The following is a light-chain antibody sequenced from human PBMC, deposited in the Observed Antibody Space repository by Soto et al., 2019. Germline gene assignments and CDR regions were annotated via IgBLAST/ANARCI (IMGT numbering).Light chain of an antibody. J-gene: IGKJ1*01. Sequence: EILMTQSPATLSVSPGERATLSCRASQSVSSNLAWYQQKPGQAPRLLIFGASTRATGIPARFSGSGSGTEFTLTISSLQSEDFAVYYCQQYNNWLSWTFGQGTKVEMK. CDR1: QSVSSN. CDR2: GAS. V-gene: IGKV3-15*01. CDR3: QQYNNWLSWT.